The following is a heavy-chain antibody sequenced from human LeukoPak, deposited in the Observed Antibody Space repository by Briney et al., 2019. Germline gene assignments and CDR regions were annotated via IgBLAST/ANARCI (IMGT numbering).Heavy chain of an antibody. V-gene: IGHV4-59*08. CDR2: IYHSGHT. J-gene: IGHJ5*02. CDR1: GASVSSDY. Sequence: SETLSLTCTVSGASVSSDYWSWIRQSPGKGLEWIGYIYHSGHTMSNPSLMSRVSLSLDTSNNQFSLKLSSVTAADTAVYYCARHPFQYPFDHWGQGTVVSVSS. CDR3: ARHPFQYPFDH. D-gene: IGHD2/OR15-2a*01.